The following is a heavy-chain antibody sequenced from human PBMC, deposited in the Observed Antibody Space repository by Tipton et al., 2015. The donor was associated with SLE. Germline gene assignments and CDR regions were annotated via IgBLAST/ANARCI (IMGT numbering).Heavy chain of an antibody. Sequence: TLSLTCTVSGGSISSGSYYWSWIRQPPGKGLEWIGEINHSGSTNYNPSLKSRVTISVDTSKNQFSLKLSSVTAADTAVYYCARSMSIAARGNAFDIWGQGTMVTVPS. J-gene: IGHJ3*02. CDR2: INHSGST. CDR3: ARSMSIAARGNAFDI. D-gene: IGHD6-6*01. V-gene: IGHV4-39*07. CDR1: GGSISSGSYY.